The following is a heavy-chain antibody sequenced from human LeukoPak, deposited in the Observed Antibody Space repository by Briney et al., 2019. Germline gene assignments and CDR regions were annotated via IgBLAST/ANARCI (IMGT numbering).Heavy chain of an antibody. D-gene: IGHD3-10*01. J-gene: IGHJ4*02. V-gene: IGHV3-53*01. Sequence: GGSLRLSCAASGFTVNNNFMSWVRQAPGKGLEWVSVIYSGGSTYYADSVKGRFTISRDNSKNTLYLQMNSLRAEDTAVYYCAKGPAGYYGSGSYPRGWGQGTLVTVSS. CDR2: IYSGGST. CDR3: AKGPAGYYGSGSYPRG. CDR1: GFTVNNNF.